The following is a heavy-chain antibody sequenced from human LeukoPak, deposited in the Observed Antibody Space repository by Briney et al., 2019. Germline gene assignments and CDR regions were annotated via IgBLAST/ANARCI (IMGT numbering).Heavy chain of an antibody. D-gene: IGHD6-13*01. CDR3: ARRLAAAGLNWFDP. Sequence: SETLSLTCTVSGGSISSYYWSWIRQPPGKGLEWIGYIYTSGSTNYNPSLKSRVTISVDTSKNQFSPKLSSVTAADTAVYYCARRLAAAGLNWFDPWGQGTLVTVSS. CDR2: IYTSGST. V-gene: IGHV4-4*09. CDR1: GGSISSYY. J-gene: IGHJ5*02.